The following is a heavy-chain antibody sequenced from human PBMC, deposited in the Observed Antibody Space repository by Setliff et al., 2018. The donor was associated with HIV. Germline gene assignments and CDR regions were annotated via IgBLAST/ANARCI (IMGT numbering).Heavy chain of an antibody. J-gene: IGHJ3*02. V-gene: IGHV4-61*02. CDR1: LGTIDSRTYY. CDR3: ARDGETTVMGDAFDI. CDR2: VYISGST. D-gene: IGHD4-4*01. Sequence: SETLSLTCTVSLGTIDSRTYYWSWIRQPAGKRLEWLGRVYISGSTNYNPSLKSRVTISVDTSRNQFSLKLSSVTAADTAVYYCARDGETTVMGDAFDIWGQGTMVTVSS.